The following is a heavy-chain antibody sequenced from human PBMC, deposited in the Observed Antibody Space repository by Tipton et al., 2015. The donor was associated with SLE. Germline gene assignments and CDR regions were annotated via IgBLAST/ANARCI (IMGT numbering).Heavy chain of an antibody. D-gene: IGHD1-7*01. CDR1: VYSISSSHW. CDR2: IYYGGTI. Sequence: TLSLTCNVSVYSISSSHWWGWIRQPPGKGLEWIGHIYYGGTIYYNPSLKSRVTMSIDTSKDQFSLRLTSVTAADTAVYYCARATDWNLSPDVWGKGTTVTVSS. CDR3: ARATDWNLSPDV. J-gene: IGHJ6*04. V-gene: IGHV4-28*02.